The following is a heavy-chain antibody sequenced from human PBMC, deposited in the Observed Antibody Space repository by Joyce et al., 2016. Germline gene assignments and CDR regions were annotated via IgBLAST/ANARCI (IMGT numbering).Heavy chain of an antibody. CDR1: GFTFNRYA. CDR3: ARSPSNSWHTFDS. V-gene: IGHV3-30*04. Sequence: QVQLVESGGGVAQPGRSLRLSCAASGFTFNRYARQWVRQTPGTGLEWVAVISPDGRKKFYSDSVKDRFIISRDNSNKMVFVQMNSLRVEDTGVYYCARSPSNSWHTFDSWGQGTLVSVSS. D-gene: IGHD2-2*01. J-gene: IGHJ4*02. CDR2: ISPDGRKK.